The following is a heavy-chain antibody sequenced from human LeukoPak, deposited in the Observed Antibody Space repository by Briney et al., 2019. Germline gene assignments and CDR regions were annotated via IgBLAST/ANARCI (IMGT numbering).Heavy chain of an antibody. V-gene: IGHV4-39*01. CDR2: IYYSGST. CDR3: ARLPRLDYDILTGYYNVLG. Sequence: SETLSLTCTVSGGSISSSSYYWGWIRQPPGKGLEWIGSIYYSGSTYYNPSLKSRVTISVDTSKNQFSLKLSSVTAADTAVYYCARLPRLDYDILTGYYNVLGWGQGTLVTVSS. D-gene: IGHD3-9*01. J-gene: IGHJ4*02. CDR1: GGSISSSSYY.